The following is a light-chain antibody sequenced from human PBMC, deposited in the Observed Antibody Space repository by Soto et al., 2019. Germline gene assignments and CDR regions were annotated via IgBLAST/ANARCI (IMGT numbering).Light chain of an antibody. CDR1: QDISNY. J-gene: IGKJ4*01. CDR2: DAS. Sequence: DIPMTQSPSSLSASVGDRVTITCQARQDISNYLNWYQQKPGKAPKLLIYDASNLETGVPSRFSGSGSGTDFTFTISSLQPEDIATYYCQQYDNLGLTFGGGTKVEIK. CDR3: QQYDNLGLT. V-gene: IGKV1-33*01.